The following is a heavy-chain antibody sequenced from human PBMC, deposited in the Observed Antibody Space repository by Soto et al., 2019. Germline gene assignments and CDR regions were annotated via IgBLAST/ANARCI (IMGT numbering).Heavy chain of an antibody. CDR2: ISFEGTKK. J-gene: IGHJ6*02. D-gene: IGHD4-17*01. CDR3: AREDDYGYRYINYGLDV. CDR1: GFTFNIYA. Sequence: GGSLRLSCAASGFTFNIYALHWVRQAPGKGLEWVAVISFEGTKKYYSDSVKGRFTISRDNLKNTLYLQMNNLRVEDAALYFCAREDDYGYRYINYGLDVWGQGTTVTVYS. V-gene: IGHV3-30-3*01.